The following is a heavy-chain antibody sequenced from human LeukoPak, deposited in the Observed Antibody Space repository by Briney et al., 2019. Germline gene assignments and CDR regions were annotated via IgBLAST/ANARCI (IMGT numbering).Heavy chain of an antibody. D-gene: IGHD2-2*01. J-gene: IGHJ4*02. CDR1: GGSISSYY. V-gene: IGHV4-59*12. Sequence: PSETLSLTCTVSGGSISSYYWSWIRQPPGKGLEWIGYIYYSGSTNYNPSLKSRVTISVGRSKNQFSLKLSSVTAADTAVYYCASQYCSSTSCYLDYWGQGTLVTVSS. CDR3: ASQYCSSTSCYLDY. CDR2: IYYSGST.